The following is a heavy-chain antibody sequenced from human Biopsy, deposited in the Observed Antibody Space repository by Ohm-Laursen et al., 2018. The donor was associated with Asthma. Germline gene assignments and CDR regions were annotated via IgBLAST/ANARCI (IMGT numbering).Heavy chain of an antibody. D-gene: IGHD4-23*01. CDR2: ISSDGHNK. J-gene: IGHJ3*02. Sequence: ALRLSCSAPGFVFSQSGMHWVRQAPGKGLEWVALISSDGHNKYYKDSVKGRFTISRDNSKLRLYLEINSLRVEDSAVYYCARESGQDSGGTGAFDRWGQGIMVAVSS. V-gene: IGHV3-30*03. CDR1: GFVFSQSG. CDR3: ARESGQDSGGTGAFDR.